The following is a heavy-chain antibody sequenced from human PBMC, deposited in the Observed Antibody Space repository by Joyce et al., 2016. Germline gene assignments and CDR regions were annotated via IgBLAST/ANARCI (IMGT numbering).Heavy chain of an antibody. CDR3: AREAYDCSGGSFYSSWFDP. J-gene: IGHJ5*02. CDR2: IMSYNVNT. CDR1: GYTFTSYG. Sequence: QVQLVQSGAEVKKPGASVKVSCKASGYTFTSYGISWVRWAPGQGLEWIGWIMSYNVNTNYAQKLQGRVTMTTDTSTSTAYMELRSLRSDDTAVYYCAREAYDCSGGSFYSSWFDPWGQGTLVTVSS. V-gene: IGHV1-18*01. D-gene: IGHD2-15*01.